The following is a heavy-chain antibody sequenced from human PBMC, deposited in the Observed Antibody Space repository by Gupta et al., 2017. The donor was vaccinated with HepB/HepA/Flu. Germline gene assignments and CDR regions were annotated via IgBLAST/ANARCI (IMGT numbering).Heavy chain of an antibody. J-gene: IGHJ2*01. CDR2: IYYSGST. V-gene: IGHV4-39*01. D-gene: IGHD3-22*01. CDR1: GGSISSSSYY. CDR3: ARHAREYYDSSGYSYWYFDL. Sequence: QLQLQESGPGLVKPSETLSLTCTVSGGSISSSSYYWGWFRQPPGKGLEWIGSIYYSGSTYYNPSLKSRVTISVDTSKNQFSLKLSSVTAADTAVYYCARHAREYYDSSGYSYWYFDLWGRGTLVTVSS.